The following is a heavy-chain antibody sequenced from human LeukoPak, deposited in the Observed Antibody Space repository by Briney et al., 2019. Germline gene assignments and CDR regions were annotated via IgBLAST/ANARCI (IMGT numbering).Heavy chain of an antibody. D-gene: IGHD3-22*01. CDR2: ISGSGGST. CDR3: AKDLYYDSVHYFDY. V-gene: IGHV3-23*01. J-gene: IGHJ4*01. Sequence: PGRSLRLSCAASGFTFYSYAMSWVRQAPGKGLEWVAAISGSGGSTYYADSVKGRFTISRDNSKNTLSLQMNSLRAEDTAVYYCAKDLYYDSVHYFDYWGQATLVTVSS. CDR1: GFTFYSYA.